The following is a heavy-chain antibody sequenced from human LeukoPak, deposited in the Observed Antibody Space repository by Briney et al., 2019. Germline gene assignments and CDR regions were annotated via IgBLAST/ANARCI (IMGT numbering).Heavy chain of an antibody. CDR3: AKVPLSAYYYYGMDV. CDR1: GFTSSSYG. V-gene: IGHV3-30*18. Sequence: GGSLRLSCAASGFTSSSYGLHWVRQAPGKGLEWVAVISYDGTYKYYADSVKGRFTISRDTSKNTLYLQMNSLRAEDTAVYYCAKVPLSAYYYYGMDVWGQGTTVTVSS. D-gene: IGHD1-26*01. J-gene: IGHJ6*02. CDR2: ISYDGTYK.